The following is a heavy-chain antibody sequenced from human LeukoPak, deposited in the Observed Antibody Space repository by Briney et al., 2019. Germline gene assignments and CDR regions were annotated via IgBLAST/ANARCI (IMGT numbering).Heavy chain of an antibody. D-gene: IGHD2-15*01. CDR1: GGTFSSYA. V-gene: IGHV1-69*05. CDR3: ARDHQSLGYCSGGSCPGRYYYYYMDV. CDR2: IIPIFGTA. Sequence: GSSVKVSCKASGGTFSSYAISWVRQAPGQGLDWMGRIIPIFGTANYAQKFQGRVTITTDESTSTAYMELSSLRSEDTAVYYCARDHQSLGYCSGGSCPGRYYYYYMDVWGKGTTVTVSS. J-gene: IGHJ6*03.